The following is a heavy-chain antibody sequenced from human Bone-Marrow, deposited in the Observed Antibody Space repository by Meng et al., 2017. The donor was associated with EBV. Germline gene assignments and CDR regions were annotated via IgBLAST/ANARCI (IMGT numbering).Heavy chain of an antibody. V-gene: IGHV4-34*01. J-gene: IGHJ4*02. D-gene: IGHD3-22*01. CDR1: GGSFSGYY. CDR3: ARGERYYYDSSGYYVFDY. Sequence: GQLQAGGAGLLKPSETLSLTCAVYGGSFSGYYWSWIRQPPGKGLEWIGEINHSGSTNYNPSLKSRVTISVDTSKNQFSLKLSSVTAADTAVYYCARGERYYYDSSGYYVFDYWGQGTLVTVSS. CDR2: INHSGST.